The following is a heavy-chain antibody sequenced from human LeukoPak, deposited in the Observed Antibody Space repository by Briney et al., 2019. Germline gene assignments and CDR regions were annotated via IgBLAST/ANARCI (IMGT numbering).Heavy chain of an antibody. Sequence: ASVKVSCKASGYTFTSYYMHWVRQAPGQGLEWMGIINPSGGSTSYAQKFQGRVTTTRDTSTSTVYMELSSLRSEDTAVYYCARDLPSGAAAGTPYYFAYWGQGTLVTVSS. J-gene: IGHJ4*02. CDR3: ARDLPSGAAAGTPYYFAY. CDR1: GYTFTSYY. V-gene: IGHV1-46*01. CDR2: INPSGGST. D-gene: IGHD6-13*01.